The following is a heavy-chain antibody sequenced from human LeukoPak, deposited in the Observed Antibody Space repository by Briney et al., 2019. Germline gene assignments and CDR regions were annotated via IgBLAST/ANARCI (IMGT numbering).Heavy chain of an antibody. CDR3: ARGRGSLTY. D-gene: IGHD3-10*01. Sequence: PSETLSLTCTASGGSISSYYWSWIRQPPGKGLEWIGYFYDTRSPKYNPSLERRVTISVDMSRNQFSLNLTSVTAADTAVYYCARGRGSLTYWGQGTLATVSS. CDR1: GGSISSYY. V-gene: IGHV4-59*01. CDR2: FYDTRSP. J-gene: IGHJ4*02.